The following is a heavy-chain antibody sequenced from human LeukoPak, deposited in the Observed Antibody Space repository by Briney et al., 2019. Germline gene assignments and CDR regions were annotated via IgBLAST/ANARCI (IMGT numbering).Heavy chain of an antibody. CDR2: VYYSGST. J-gene: IGHJ3*02. D-gene: IGHD1-14*01. V-gene: IGHV4-59*01. CDR1: GGSISRYY. Sequence: PSETLSLTCTVPGGSISRYYWSWIRQPPGKGLEWIGYVYYSGSTNYNPSLKSRVTISVDTSKNQFSLNLTSVTAADTAVYYCASLAPEPDAFDIWGQGTMVTVSS. CDR3: ASLAPEPDAFDI.